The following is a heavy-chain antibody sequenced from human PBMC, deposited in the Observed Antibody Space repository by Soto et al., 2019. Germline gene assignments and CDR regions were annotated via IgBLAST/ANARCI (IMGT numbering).Heavy chain of an antibody. J-gene: IGHJ4*02. V-gene: IGHV3-7*01. Sequence: PGGCLGLSFAASGYTLNIYWMGWARKAPGKGLEWVANIKQDGSEKYYVDSVEGRFNISRDNAKNSLYLKMNSLRAEDTAVYYCAREYSGYDLDYWGQGTVVTVSS. D-gene: IGHD5-12*01. CDR3: AREYSGYDLDY. CDR1: GYTLNIYW. CDR2: IKQDGSEK.